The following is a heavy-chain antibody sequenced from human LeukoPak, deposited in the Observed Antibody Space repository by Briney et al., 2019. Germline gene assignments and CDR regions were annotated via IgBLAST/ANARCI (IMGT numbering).Heavy chain of an antibody. CDR2: INHSGST. CDR3: ARVSYGDYGFDP. V-gene: IGHV4-39*07. D-gene: IGHD4-17*01. J-gene: IGHJ5*02. CDR1: GGSISSGGYY. Sequence: SETLSLTCTASGGSISSGGYYWSWIRQPPGKGLEWIGEINHSGSTNYNPSLKSRVTISVDTSRNQFSLKLSSVTAADTAVYYCARVSYGDYGFDPWGQGTLVTVSS.